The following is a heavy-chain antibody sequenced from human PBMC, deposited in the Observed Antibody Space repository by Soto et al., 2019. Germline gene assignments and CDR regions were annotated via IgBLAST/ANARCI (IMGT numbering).Heavy chain of an antibody. J-gene: IGHJ4*02. CDR3: ARGGSDTKMLVYD. Sequence: QVQLVESGGGLVKPGGSLRLSCAASGFTFSDSYMSWIRQAPGKGLEWVSYFSSGGRYTNYADSVKGRFTISRDNAENSQDMQMKGLRAEDTAVYYCARGGSDTKMLVYDWGQGTVVTVSS. CDR2: FSSGGRYT. CDR1: GFTFSDSY. D-gene: IGHD3-10*01. V-gene: IGHV3-11*05.